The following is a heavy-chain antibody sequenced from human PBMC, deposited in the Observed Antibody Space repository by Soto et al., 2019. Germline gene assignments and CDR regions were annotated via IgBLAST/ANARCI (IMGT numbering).Heavy chain of an antibody. CDR1: GFTFSSYW. Sequence: GGSLRLSCAASGFTFSSYWMHWFRQAPGKGLVWVSRINSDESSTSYADSVKGRFTISRDNAKDTLYLQMNSLRAEDTAVYFCARFFIGGSRYFGKDVWGQTPPVSV. J-gene: IGHJ6*02. V-gene: IGHV3-74*01. CDR2: INSDESST. D-gene: IGHD3-3*01. CDR3: ARFFIGGSRYFGKDV.